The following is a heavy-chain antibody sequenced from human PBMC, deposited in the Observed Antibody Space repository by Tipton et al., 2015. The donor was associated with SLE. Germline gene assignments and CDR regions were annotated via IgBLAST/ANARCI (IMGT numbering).Heavy chain of an antibody. J-gene: IGHJ4*02. Sequence: AVSGFTFSSYWMSWVRQAPGKGLEWVANIKQDGSEKYYVDSVTGRFTISRDNAKNSLYLQMNSLRAEDTAGYYCARDHDYYDSSCYCYYRSFDYWGQGTLVTVSS. D-gene: IGHD3-22*01. CDR3: ARDHDYYDSSCYCYYRSFDY. CDR1: GFTFSSYW. CDR2: IKQDGSEK. V-gene: IGHV3-7*01.